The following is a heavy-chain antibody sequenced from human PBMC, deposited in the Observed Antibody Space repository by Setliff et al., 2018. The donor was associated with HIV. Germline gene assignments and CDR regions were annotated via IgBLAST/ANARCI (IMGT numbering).Heavy chain of an antibody. Sequence: SETLSLTCAVYGGSFSGHYWSWIRQPPGKGMEWIGEVNHRGSTNYNPSLKSRVTISVDRSKNQFSLKMTSVTAADTAVYYCVTERRVGSFNSWGQGTLVTVSS. CDR1: GGSFSGHY. CDR2: VNHRGST. J-gene: IGHJ4*02. V-gene: IGHV4-34*01. CDR3: VTERRVGSFNS.